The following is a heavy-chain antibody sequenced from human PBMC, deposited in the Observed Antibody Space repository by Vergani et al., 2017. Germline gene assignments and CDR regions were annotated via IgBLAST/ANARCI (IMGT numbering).Heavy chain of an antibody. CDR2: IHTGGST. V-gene: IGHV4-61*02. CDR3: ARSRPYCTSGSCPAI. CDR1: GESIRSGSHY. J-gene: IGHJ4*01. Sequence: QVKLQESGPGLLKPSQTLSLTCTVSGESIRSGSHYWSWIRQPAGKGPEWIGHIHTGGSTDINPSFKSRVSISVDTSKSQFSLKLNSVTVAATAVYYCARSRPYCTSGSCPAIWGQGTLVTGSS. D-gene: IGHD2-15*01.